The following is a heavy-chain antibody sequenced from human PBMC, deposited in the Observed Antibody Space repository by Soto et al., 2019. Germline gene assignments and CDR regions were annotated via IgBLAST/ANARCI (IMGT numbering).Heavy chain of an antibody. J-gene: IGHJ6*02. CDR2: ISWNSGSI. CDR1: GFTFDDYA. D-gene: IGHD6-6*01. Sequence: GGSLRLSCAASGFTFDDYAMHWVRQAPGKGLEWVSGISWNSGSIGYADSVKGRFTISRDNAKNSLYLQMNSLRAEDTALYYCAKDIAARRYYYYGMDVWGQGTTVTVSS. CDR3: AKDIAARRYYYYGMDV. V-gene: IGHV3-9*01.